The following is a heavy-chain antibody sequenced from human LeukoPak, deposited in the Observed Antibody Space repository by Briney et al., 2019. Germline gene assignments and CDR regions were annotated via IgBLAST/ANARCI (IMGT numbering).Heavy chain of an antibody. CDR1: GGSITSGSYY. V-gene: IGHV4-39*07. Sequence: SETLSLTCTVSGGSITSGSYYWGWIRQPPGKGLEWIGGIHYTGSTYYNPPLKSRVTISIDTSKNQFSLRLNSVTAADTALCYCARVRKQWLVPFDYWGQGTLVIVSS. D-gene: IGHD6-19*01. CDR3: ARVRKQWLVPFDY. CDR2: IHYTGST. J-gene: IGHJ4*02.